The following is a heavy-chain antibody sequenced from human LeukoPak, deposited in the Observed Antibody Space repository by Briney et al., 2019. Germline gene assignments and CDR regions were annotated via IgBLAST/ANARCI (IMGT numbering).Heavy chain of an antibody. CDR3: ARSWGYSYGYLFNY. CDR2: INHSGST. D-gene: IGHD5-18*01. J-gene: IGHJ4*02. Sequence: SETLSLTCAVYGGSFSGYYWSWIRQPPGKGLEWIGEINHSGSTNYNPSLKSRVTISVDTSKNQFSLKLSSVTAADTAVYYCARSWGYSYGYLFNYWGQGTLVTVSS. V-gene: IGHV4-34*01. CDR1: GGSFSGYY.